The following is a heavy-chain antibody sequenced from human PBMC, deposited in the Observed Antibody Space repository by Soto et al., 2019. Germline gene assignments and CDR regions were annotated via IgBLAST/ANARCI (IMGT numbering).Heavy chain of an antibody. J-gene: IGHJ4*02. D-gene: IGHD6-19*01. CDR1: GGTFSSDA. V-gene: IGHV1-69*13. CDR3: ARASGYVSGWYHDY. Sequence: ASVKVSCKASGGTFSSDAVSWVRQAPGQGLEWMGGLIPILGTTHYAQKFQGRVTITADESTNTAYMELSSLRSDDTAVYYCARASGYVSGWYHDYWGQGTRVTVPS. CDR2: LIPILGTT.